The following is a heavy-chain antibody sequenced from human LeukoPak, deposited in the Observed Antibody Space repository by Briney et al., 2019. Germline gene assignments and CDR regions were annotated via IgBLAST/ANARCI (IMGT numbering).Heavy chain of an antibody. CDR2: IYYSGST. J-gene: IGHJ6*03. CDR1: GGSISSYY. V-gene: IGHV4-59*01. CDR3: AGYSSGSMGV. D-gene: IGHD6-25*01. Sequence: SETLSLTCTVSGGSISSYYRSWIRQPPGKGLEWIGYIYYSGSTNYNPSLKSRVTISVDTSKNQFSLKLSSVTAADTAVYYCAGYSSGSMGVWGKGTTVTVSS.